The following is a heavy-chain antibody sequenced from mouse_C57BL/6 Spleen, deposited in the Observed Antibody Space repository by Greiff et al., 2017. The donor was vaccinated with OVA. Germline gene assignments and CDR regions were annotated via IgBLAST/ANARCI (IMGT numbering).Heavy chain of an antibody. D-gene: IGHD1-1*02. CDR1: GYTFTDYY. CDR2: INPYNGGT. J-gene: IGHJ4*01. CDR3: ARYGGSSYAMDY. V-gene: IGHV1-19*01. Sequence: EVQLQQSGPVLVKPGASVKMSCKASGYTFTDYYMNWVKQSHGKSLEWIGVINPYNGGTSYNQKFKGKATLTVDKSSSTAYMELNSLTSEDSAVYYCARYGGSSYAMDYWGQGTSVTVSS.